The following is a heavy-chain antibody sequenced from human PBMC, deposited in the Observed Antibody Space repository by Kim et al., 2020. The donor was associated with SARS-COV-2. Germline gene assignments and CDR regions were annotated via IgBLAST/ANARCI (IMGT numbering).Heavy chain of an antibody. J-gene: IGHJ6*02. CDR3: AKDIRAYGSGSYLSGMDV. D-gene: IGHD3-10*01. V-gene: IGHV3-9*01. CDR1: GFTFDDYA. CDR2: ISWNSGSI. Sequence: GGSLRLSCAASGFTFDDYAMHWVRQAPGKGLEWVSGISWNSGSIGYADSVKGRFTISRDNAKNSLYLQMNSLRAEDTALYYCAKDIRAYGSGSYLSGMDVWGQGTTVTVSS.